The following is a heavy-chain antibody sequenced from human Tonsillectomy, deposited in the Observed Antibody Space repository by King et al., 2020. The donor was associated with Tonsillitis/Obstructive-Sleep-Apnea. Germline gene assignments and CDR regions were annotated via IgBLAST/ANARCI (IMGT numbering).Heavy chain of an antibody. Sequence: EVQLVESGAEVKKPGESLKISCKGSGYSFTSYWIGWVRQMPGKGLEWMGVIYPGDSDTRYTPSFQGQVTISVDKSISTAYLQWSSLKASVTAMYYCASSDPLYSSRWYGLDYGGQGTRVTVSS. CDR2: IYPGDSDT. J-gene: IGHJ4*02. D-gene: IGHD6-13*01. CDR1: GYSFTSYW. CDR3: ASSDPLYSSRWYGLDY. V-gene: IGHV5-51*01.